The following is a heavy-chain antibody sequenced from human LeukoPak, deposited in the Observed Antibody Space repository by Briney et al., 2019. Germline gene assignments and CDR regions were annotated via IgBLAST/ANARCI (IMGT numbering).Heavy chain of an antibody. CDR3: ARGKTSDDIIEDAFDL. D-gene: IGHD3-10*01. J-gene: IGHJ3*01. CDR2: IYSGGST. CDR1: GFSVSTNY. V-gene: IGHV3-66*01. Sequence: GGSLRLSCAASGFSVSTNYMTWVRQAPGKGLEWVSIIYSGGSTYHADSVRGRFIISRENSNNEVVLQMNSLRADDTALYYCARGKTSDDIIEDAFDLWGHGTMVTVSS.